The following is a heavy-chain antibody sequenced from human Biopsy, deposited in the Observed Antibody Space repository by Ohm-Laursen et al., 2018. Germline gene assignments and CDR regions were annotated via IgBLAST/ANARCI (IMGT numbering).Heavy chain of an antibody. Sequence: SDTLSLTCIVSGGSISSDYWGWIRQTPGKGLEWIGYIYYSGSTNYNPSLKSRVTISVDTSKNQFSLRLNSVTAADTAVYYCARATNSTGWPYYYFYGMDVWGQGTTVTVSS. J-gene: IGHJ6*02. CDR1: GGSISSDY. V-gene: IGHV4-59*07. CDR2: IYYSGST. D-gene: IGHD2/OR15-2a*01. CDR3: ARATNSTGWPYYYFYGMDV.